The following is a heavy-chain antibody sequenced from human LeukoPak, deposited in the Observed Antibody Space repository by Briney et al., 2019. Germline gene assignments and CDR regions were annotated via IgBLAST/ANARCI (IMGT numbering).Heavy chain of an antibody. CDR3: ARDNFYGSGSYYSWFDP. CDR1: GFTFSSYG. V-gene: IGHV3-33*01. D-gene: IGHD3-10*01. J-gene: IGHJ5*02. CDR2: IWYDGSNK. Sequence: GGSLRLSCAASGFTFSSYGMHWVRQAPGKGLEWVAVIWYDGSNKYYADSVKGRFTISRDNSKNTLYLQMNSLRAEDTAVYYCARDNFYGSGSYYSWFDPWGQGTLVTVSS.